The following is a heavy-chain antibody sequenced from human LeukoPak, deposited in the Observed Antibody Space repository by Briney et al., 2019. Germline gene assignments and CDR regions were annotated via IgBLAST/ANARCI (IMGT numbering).Heavy chain of an antibody. J-gene: IGHJ4*02. D-gene: IGHD6-19*01. CDR2: ISWNSGSI. V-gene: IGHV3-9*01. CDR1: GFTFDDYA. Sequence: PGGSLRLSCAASGFTFDDYAMHWVRQAPGKGLEWVSGISWNSGSIGYADSVKGRFTISRDNAKNSLYLQMNSLRAEDTALYYCAKDVLEAGTVYWGQGTLVTVSS. CDR3: AKDVLEAGTVY.